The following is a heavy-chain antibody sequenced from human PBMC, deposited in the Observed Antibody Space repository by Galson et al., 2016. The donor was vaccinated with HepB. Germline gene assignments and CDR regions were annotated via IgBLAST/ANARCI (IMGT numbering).Heavy chain of an antibody. Sequence: SVKVSCKASGYTFISYNMHWVRQAPGQGLEWMGIINPSGGTTTYAQKFQGRVTMTRDDAKNSLFLQMNSLKTEDTAVYYCATSTEGGLGPFTRAYGMDVWGKGTTVTVSS. V-gene: IGHV1-46*03. CDR2: INPSGGTT. D-gene: IGHD3/OR15-3a*01. J-gene: IGHJ6*04. CDR3: ATSTEGGLGPFTRAYGMDV. CDR1: GYTFISYN.